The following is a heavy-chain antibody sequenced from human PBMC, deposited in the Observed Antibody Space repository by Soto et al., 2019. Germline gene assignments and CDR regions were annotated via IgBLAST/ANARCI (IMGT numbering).Heavy chain of an antibody. D-gene: IGHD3-10*01. CDR3: AKDTAPWFGELLGY. CDR1: GFTSSSYA. J-gene: IGHJ4*02. CDR2: ISGSGGST. V-gene: IGHV3-23*01. Sequence: GGSLRLSCAASGFTSSSYAMSWVRQAPGKGLEWVSAISGSGGSTYYADSVKGRFTISRDNSKNTLYLQMNSLRAEDTAVYYCAKDTAPWFGELLGYWGQGTLVTVSS.